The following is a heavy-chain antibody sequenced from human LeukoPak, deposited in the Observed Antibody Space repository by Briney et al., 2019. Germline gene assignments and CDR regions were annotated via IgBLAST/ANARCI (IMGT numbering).Heavy chain of an antibody. CDR1: GFTFSSYA. D-gene: IGHD4-17*01. J-gene: IGHJ4*02. CDR2: IFGSGGST. Sequence: GGSLRLSCAASGFTFSSYAMSWVRQSPGKGLEWVSAIFGSGGSTYYADSVKGRFTISRDNSKNTLYLQLNSLRAEDTAVYYCANAWGDYPHPFDYWGQGTLVTVSS. CDR3: ANAWGDYPHPFDY. V-gene: IGHV3-23*01.